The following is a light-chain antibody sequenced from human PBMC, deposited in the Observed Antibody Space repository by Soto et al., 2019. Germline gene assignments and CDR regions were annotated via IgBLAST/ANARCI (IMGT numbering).Light chain of an antibody. CDR1: SSDVGGYNY. CDR3: SSYAGSSNV. CDR2: GVN. J-gene: IGLJ1*01. V-gene: IGLV2-8*01. Sequence: QSALTQPPCASGCPGQSVAISCTGTSSDVGGYNYVSWYQQHPGKAPKLMIYGVNKRPSGVPDRFSGSKSGNTASLTVSGLQAEDEADYYCSSYAGSSNVFGTGTKVTVL.